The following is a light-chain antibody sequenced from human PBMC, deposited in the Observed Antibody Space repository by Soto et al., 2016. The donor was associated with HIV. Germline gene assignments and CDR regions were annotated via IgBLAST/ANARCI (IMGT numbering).Light chain of an antibody. V-gene: IGLV3-21*03. J-gene: IGLJ2*01. Sequence: SYELTQPPSVSVAPGKTARITCGGNNIGSKSVHWYQQKPGQAPVLVVYDDSDRPSGIPERFSGSNSGNTATLSITGTQAMDEADYYCQSYDTSTAVVVFGGGTKLTVL. CDR3: QSYDTSTAVVV. CDR2: DDS. CDR1: NIGSKS.